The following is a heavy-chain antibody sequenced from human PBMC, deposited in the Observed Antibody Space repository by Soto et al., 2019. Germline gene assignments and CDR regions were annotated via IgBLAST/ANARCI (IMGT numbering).Heavy chain of an antibody. CDR2: IRSKANSYAT. J-gene: IGHJ5*02. CDR3: TRLGVGIAAAGPSP. Sequence: GGSLRLSCAASGFTFSGSAMHWVRQASGKGLEWVGRIRSKANSYATAYAASVKGRFTISRDDSKNTAYLQMNSLKTEDTAVYYCTRLGVGIAAAGPSPWGQGTLVTVSS. CDR1: GFTFSGSA. V-gene: IGHV3-73*01. D-gene: IGHD6-13*01.